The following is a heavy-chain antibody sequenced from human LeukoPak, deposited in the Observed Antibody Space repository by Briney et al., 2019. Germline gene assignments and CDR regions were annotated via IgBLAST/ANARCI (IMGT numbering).Heavy chain of an antibody. V-gene: IGHV3-48*04. D-gene: IGHD2-15*01. J-gene: IGHJ4*02. Sequence: PGGSLRLSCAASGFTFSSYSMNWVRQAPGKGLEWVSYISSSSSTIYYADSVKGRFTISRDNAKNSLYLQMNSLRAEDTAVYYCARDQVRVTEYCSGGSCYSYYFDYWGQGTLVTVSS. CDR3: ARDQVRVTEYCSGGSCYSYYFDY. CDR2: ISSSSSTI. CDR1: GFTFSSYS.